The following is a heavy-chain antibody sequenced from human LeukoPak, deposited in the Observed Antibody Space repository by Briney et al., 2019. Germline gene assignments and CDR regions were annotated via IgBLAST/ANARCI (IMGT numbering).Heavy chain of an antibody. CDR3: ARRVVVVAATLNWFDP. V-gene: IGHV4-4*07. D-gene: IGHD2-15*01. Sequence: SETLSLTCTVSSGSINTYYWSWIRQPAGQGLEWIGRIYTTGSTYYNPSLKSRVTISVDTSKNQFSLKLSSVTAADTAVYYCARRVVVVAATLNWFDPWGQGTLVTVSS. CDR2: IYTTGST. CDR1: SGSINTYY. J-gene: IGHJ5*02.